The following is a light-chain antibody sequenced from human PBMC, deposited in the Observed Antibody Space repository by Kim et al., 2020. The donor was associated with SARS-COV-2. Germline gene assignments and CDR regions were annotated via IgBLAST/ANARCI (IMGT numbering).Light chain of an antibody. CDR2: DAS. CDR3: QQYGSSPYT. J-gene: IGKJ2*01. V-gene: IGKV3D-20*01. Sequence: PEERATLSCGASQSVSSIYLAWYQQKRGLAPRLLIYDASNRATGIPDRFSGSGSGTDFTLTISRLEPEDFAVYYCQQYGSSPYTFGQGTKLEI. CDR1: QSVSSIY.